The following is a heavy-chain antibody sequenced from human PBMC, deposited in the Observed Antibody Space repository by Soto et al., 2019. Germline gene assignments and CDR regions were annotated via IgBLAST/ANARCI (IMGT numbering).Heavy chain of an antibody. D-gene: IGHD2-15*01. J-gene: IGHJ4*02. CDR1: GYTFTSYA. CDR2: INAGNAKT. Sequence: QVQLVQSGAEVKKPGASVKASCEASGYTFTSYAMHWVRQAPGQRLEWMGWINAGNAKTEYSQKFEGRVTITRDTSASTADMELSSLRSEDTAVYYCARGSTCSAGSCALDYWGQGTLVTVSS. V-gene: IGHV1-3*01. CDR3: ARGSTCSAGSCALDY.